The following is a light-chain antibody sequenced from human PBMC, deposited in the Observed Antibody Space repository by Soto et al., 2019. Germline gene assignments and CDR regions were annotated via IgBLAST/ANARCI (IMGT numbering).Light chain of an antibody. CDR3: CAYAGSTTDVV. CDR1: SSDVGSYDL. CDR2: EGS. Sequence: QSALTQPASVSGSPGQSISISCTGISSDVGSYDLVSWYQQHPGKAPQLIIYEGSKRPSGISNRFSGSKSGNTASLTVSGLQAEDEADYYCCAYAGSTTDVVFGGGTKVTVL. J-gene: IGLJ2*01. V-gene: IGLV2-23*01.